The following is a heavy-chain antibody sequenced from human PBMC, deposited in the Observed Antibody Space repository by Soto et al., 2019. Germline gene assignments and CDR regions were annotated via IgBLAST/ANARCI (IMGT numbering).Heavy chain of an antibody. CDR3: AKSPKGQLVLLFFDY. CDR2: ISGSGGST. Sequence: GGSLRLSCAASGFTFSSYAMSWVRQAPGKGLEWVSAISGSGGSTYYADSVKGWFTISRDNSKNTLYLQMNSLRAEDTAVYYCAKSPKGQLVLLFFDYWGQGTLVTVSS. J-gene: IGHJ4*02. CDR1: GFTFSSYA. D-gene: IGHD6-13*01. V-gene: IGHV3-23*01.